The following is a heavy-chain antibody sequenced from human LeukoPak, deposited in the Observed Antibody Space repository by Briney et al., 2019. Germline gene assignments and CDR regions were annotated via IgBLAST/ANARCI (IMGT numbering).Heavy chain of an antibody. Sequence: AASVKVSCKASGYTFTSYGISWVRQAPGQGLEWMGWISAYNGNTNYAQKLQGRVTMTTDTSTSTAYMELRSLRSDDTAVYYCARLRFLEWLLDYYYYMDVWAKGPRSPSP. CDR3: ARLRFLEWLLDYYYYMDV. CDR2: ISAYNGNT. V-gene: IGHV1-18*01. J-gene: IGHJ6*03. D-gene: IGHD3-3*01. CDR1: GYTFTSYG.